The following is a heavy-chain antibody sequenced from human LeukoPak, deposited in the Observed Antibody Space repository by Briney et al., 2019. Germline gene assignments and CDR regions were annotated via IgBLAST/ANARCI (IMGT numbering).Heavy chain of an antibody. V-gene: IGHV3-7*01. CDR2: MNQDGSER. J-gene: IGHJ4*02. CDR3: ARDPERGSYFDY. CDR1: GFTFSSYW. Sequence: GGSPRLSCAASGFTFSSYWMTWVRQAPGKGLEWVASMNQDGSERYYVDSSRGRFTISRDNAKNSLSLQMNSLRAEDTAVYYCARDPERGSYFDYWGQGTPVTVSS. D-gene: IGHD1-26*01.